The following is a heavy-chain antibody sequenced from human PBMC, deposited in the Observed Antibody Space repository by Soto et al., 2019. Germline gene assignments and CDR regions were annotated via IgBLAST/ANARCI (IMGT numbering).Heavy chain of an antibody. CDR1: GGSISSYY. CDR3: ARTAAAGKYYYGVDV. J-gene: IGHJ6*02. CDR2: VHDSWGS. Sequence: SETLSLTCTVSGGSISSYYWSWIRQPPGKGLEWIGYVHDSWGSHYNPSLKSRVAISLDTSKSQFSLKLTSVTATDTAMYYCARTAAAGKYYYGVDVWGQGTTVTVSS. D-gene: IGHD6-13*01. V-gene: IGHV4-59*08.